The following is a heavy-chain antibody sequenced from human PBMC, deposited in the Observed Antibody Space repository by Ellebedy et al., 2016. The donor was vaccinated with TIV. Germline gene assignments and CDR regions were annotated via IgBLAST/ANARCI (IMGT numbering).Heavy chain of an antibody. CDR2: INHSGST. Sequence: SETLSLTXTVSGGSISSYYWSWIRQPPGKGLEWIGEINHSGSTNYNPSLKSRVTISVDTSKNQFSLKLSSVTAADTAVYYCARATVLLWFGEPSSDYMDVWGKGTTVTVSS. CDR3: ARATVLLWFGEPSSDYMDV. CDR1: GGSISSYY. V-gene: IGHV4-34*01. D-gene: IGHD3-10*01. J-gene: IGHJ6*03.